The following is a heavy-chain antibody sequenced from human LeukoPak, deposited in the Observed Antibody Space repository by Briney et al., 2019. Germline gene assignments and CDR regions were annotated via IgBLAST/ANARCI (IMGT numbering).Heavy chain of an antibody. Sequence: IPGGSLRLSCAASGFTFSDYYMSWIRQAPGKGLEWVSYISSSSSHTKYADAVKGRFTIPRDNAKNSLYLQVNSLRAEDTAVYYCARAVVVGENWFDPWGQGTLVSVSS. CDR3: ARAVVVGENWFDP. CDR2: ISSSSSHT. J-gene: IGHJ5*02. D-gene: IGHD2-15*01. CDR1: GFTFSDYY. V-gene: IGHV3-11*06.